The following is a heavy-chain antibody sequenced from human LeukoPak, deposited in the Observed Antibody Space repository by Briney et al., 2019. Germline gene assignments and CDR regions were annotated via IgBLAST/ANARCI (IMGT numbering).Heavy chain of an antibody. CDR3: AVGSCSGGSCYSDPRDDY. J-gene: IGHJ4*02. Sequence: SETLSLTCAVSGGSFRGYYWSWIRQPPRKGLEWIGEINHRGFTNYNPSLNSRVTIPVDTSKNQFSLKLSSVTAADTAIYYCAVGSCSGGSCYSDPRDDYWGQGTLVTVSS. CDR2: INHRGFT. V-gene: IGHV4-34*01. CDR1: GGSFRGYY. D-gene: IGHD2-15*01.